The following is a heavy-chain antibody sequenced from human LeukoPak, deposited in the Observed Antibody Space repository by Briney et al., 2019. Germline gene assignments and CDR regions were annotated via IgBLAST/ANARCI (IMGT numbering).Heavy chain of an antibody. D-gene: IGHD3-10*01. CDR3: ASGPRFGDY. Sequence: GGSLRLSCAASGFTFSSYAMSWVRQAPGKGLEWVANIKQDGSEKYYVDSVKGRFTISRDNAKNSLYLQMNSLRVEDTAVYYCASGPRFGDYWGQGTLVTVSS. V-gene: IGHV3-7*03. J-gene: IGHJ4*02. CDR1: GFTFSSYA. CDR2: IKQDGSEK.